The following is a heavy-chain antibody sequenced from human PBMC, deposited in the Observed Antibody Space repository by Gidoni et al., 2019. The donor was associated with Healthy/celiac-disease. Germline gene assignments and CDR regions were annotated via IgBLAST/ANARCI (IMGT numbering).Heavy chain of an antibody. V-gene: IGHV3-30*18. D-gene: IGHD3-16*01. CDR2: ISYDGSNK. CDR1: GFTFSSYG. CDR3: AKDFPYDYIWGSGTPPIQH. Sequence: QVQLVESGGGVVQPGRSLRLSCAASGFTFSSYGMHWVRQAPGKGLEWVAVISYDGSNKYYADSVKGRFTIARDNSKNTLYLQMNSLRAEDTAVYYCAKDFPYDYIWGSGTPPIQHWGQGTLVTVSS. J-gene: IGHJ1*01.